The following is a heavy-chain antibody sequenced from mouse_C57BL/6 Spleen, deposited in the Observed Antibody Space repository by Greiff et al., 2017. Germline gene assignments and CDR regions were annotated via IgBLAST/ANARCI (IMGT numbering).Heavy chain of an antibody. CDR2: IYPRSGYT. V-gene: IGHV1-81*01. CDR3: ASGNYDCSYGAFAY. Sequence: VKLMESGAELARPGASVKLSCKASGYTFTSYGISWVKQRTGQGLEWIGEIYPRSGYTYYNEKFKGKATLTADKSSSTAYMELRSLTSEDSAVYFCASGNYDCSYGAFAYWGQGTLVTVSA. J-gene: IGHJ3*01. D-gene: IGHD1-1*01. CDR1: GYTFTSYG.